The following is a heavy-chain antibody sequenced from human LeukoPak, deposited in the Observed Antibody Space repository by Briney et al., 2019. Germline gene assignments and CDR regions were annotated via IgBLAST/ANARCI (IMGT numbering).Heavy chain of an antibody. J-gene: IGHJ4*02. Sequence: SQTLSLTCAISGDSVSSNSAAWNWIRQSPSRGLEWLGRTYYRSKWYNDYAVSVKSRITINPDTSKNQFSLKLRSVTAADTAVYYCARETHDPTLVRGVVDYWGRGTLVTVSS. CDR2: TYYRSKWYN. V-gene: IGHV6-1*01. CDR1: GDSVSSNSAA. CDR3: ARETHDPTLVRGVVDY. D-gene: IGHD3-10*01.